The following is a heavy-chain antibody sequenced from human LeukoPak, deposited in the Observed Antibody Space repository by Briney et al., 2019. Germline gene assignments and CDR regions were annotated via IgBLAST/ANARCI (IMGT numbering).Heavy chain of an antibody. Sequence: TETLSLTCTVSGDSISSGDYYWSWIRQPAGTGLEWIGRISSSGSTNYNPSLKSRVTISVHTPKNQFSLKLSSVTAADTAVYYCARVESWEHSGSSQDVLDVWGQGTMVTVSS. CDR2: ISSSGST. CDR1: GDSISSGDYY. V-gene: IGHV4-61*10. CDR3: ARVESWEHSGSSQDVLDV. J-gene: IGHJ3*01. D-gene: IGHD1-26*01.